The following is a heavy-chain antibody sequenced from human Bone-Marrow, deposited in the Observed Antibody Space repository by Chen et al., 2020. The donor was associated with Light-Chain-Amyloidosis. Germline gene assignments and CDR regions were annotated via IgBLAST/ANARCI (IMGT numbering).Heavy chain of an antibody. CDR3: AREVVDSTSAGWYFDL. V-gene: IGHV3-13*01. CDR2: IGTIGDT. CDR1: GFTFSSSD. J-gene: IGHJ2*01. Sequence: EVQLVESGGGLVQPGGSLRLSCAASGFTFSSSDMHLVRQAAGKGLEWFSAIGTIGDTYYPGSVKCRFTISRDDAKNSLYLQMNSLRAEDTGVYYCAREVVDSTSAGWYFDLWGRGTLVTVSS. D-gene: IGHD6-6*01.